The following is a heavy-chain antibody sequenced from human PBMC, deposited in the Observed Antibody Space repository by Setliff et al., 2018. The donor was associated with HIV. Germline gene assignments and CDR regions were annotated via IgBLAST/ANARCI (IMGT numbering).Heavy chain of an antibody. J-gene: IGHJ5*02. CDR3: ARPHSGRGGGAYFDP. CDR2: ILDGRVT. CDR1: GDSITSGHFY. D-gene: IGHD6-19*01. V-gene: IGHV4-39*07. Sequence: PSETLSLTCTVSGDSITSGHFYWGWIRQAPGKGLEWIGNILDGRVTFFNPSLRGRVTISVDASKNQVSLNLRSVTAADSAVYHCARPHSGRGGGAYFDPWGQRILVTVS.